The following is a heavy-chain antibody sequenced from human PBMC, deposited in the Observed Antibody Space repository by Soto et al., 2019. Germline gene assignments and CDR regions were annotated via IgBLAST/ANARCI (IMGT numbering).Heavy chain of an antibody. D-gene: IGHD2-15*01. CDR2: IYHSGST. CDR3: ASSSGGSWWFDP. J-gene: IGHJ5*02. CDR1: GGSISSGGYS. Sequence: SETLSLTCAVSGGSISSGGYSWSWIRQPPGKGLEWIGYIYHSGSTYYNPSLKSRVTISVDRSKNQFSLKLSSVTAADTAVYYCASSSGGSWWFDPWGQGTLVTVSS. V-gene: IGHV4-30-2*01.